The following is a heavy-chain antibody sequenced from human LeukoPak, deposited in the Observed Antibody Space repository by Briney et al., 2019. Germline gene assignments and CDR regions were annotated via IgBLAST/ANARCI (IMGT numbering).Heavy chain of an antibody. CDR3: ARGVGATETDAFDI. D-gene: IGHD1-26*01. CDR1: GFTFSSYW. J-gene: IGHJ3*02. CDR2: IEQDGSEK. V-gene: IGHV3-7*01. Sequence: GGSLRLSCAASGFTFSSYWMSWVRQAPGKGLEWVANIEQDGSEKYYVDSVKGRFTISRDNAKNTLYLQMDSLRAEDTAVYYCARGVGATETDAFDIWGQGTMVTVSS.